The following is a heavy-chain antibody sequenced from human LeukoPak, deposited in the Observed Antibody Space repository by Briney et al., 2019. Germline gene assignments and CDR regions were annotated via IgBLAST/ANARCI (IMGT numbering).Heavy chain of an antibody. D-gene: IGHD4-11*01. CDR2: IKSKTDGGTT. J-gene: IGHJ4*02. Sequence: GGSLRLSCAASGFTFSNAWMNWVRQAPGKGLEWVGRIKSKTDGGTTDYAAPVKGRFTISRDDSKNTLYLQMYSLKTEDTAVYYCTAYSSTTVTTLVDYWGQGTLVTVSS. CDR1: GFTFSNAW. V-gene: IGHV3-15*07. CDR3: TAYSSTTVTTLVDY.